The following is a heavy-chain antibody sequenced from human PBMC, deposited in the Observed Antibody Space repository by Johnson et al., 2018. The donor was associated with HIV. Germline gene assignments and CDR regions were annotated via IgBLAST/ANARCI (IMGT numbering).Heavy chain of an antibody. CDR2: IYAGGNI. V-gene: IGHV3-NL1*01. J-gene: IGHJ3*02. CDR1: GVTFSSYG. CDR3: ASGKIPYYYDGTGYRWATAFDI. D-gene: IGHD3-22*01. Sequence: QMLLVESGGGVVQPGGSLRISCAASGVTFSSYGMHWVRQAPGKGLGWVSIIYAGGNIYYANSVKGRFTISRDNSRNTLYLQMDSLRADDTAVYYCASGKIPYYYDGTGYRWATAFDIWGQGTMVTVSS.